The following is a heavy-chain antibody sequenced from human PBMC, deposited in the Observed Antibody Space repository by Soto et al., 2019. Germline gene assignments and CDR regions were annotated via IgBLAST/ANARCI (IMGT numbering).Heavy chain of an antibody. D-gene: IGHD5-18*01. CDR1: GFTFSSYW. Sequence: GGSLRLSCAASGFTFSSYWMSWVRQAPGKGLEWVANIKQDGSEKYYVDSVKGRFTISRDNAKNSLYLQMNSLRAEDTAVYYCARDSFDLYTAILGDYYYGMDVWGQGTTVTVSS. CDR2: IKQDGSEK. V-gene: IGHV3-7*05. J-gene: IGHJ6*02. CDR3: ARDSFDLYTAILGDYYYGMDV.